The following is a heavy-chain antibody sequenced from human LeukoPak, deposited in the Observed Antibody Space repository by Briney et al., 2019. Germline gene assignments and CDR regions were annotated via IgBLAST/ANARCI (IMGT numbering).Heavy chain of an antibody. D-gene: IGHD3-10*01. J-gene: IGHJ4*02. CDR1: AGSISNHY. CDR3: ARVIDEWFIPDY. V-gene: IGHV4-59*11. Sequence: SVTLSLTCTVSAGSISNHYWSWIRQPPGKALEWIGYIYYSGSTNENPSLKSRVTISLDTSKNQVSLKLSSVTAADTAVYYCARVIDEWFIPDYWGQGSLVTVSS. CDR2: IYYSGST.